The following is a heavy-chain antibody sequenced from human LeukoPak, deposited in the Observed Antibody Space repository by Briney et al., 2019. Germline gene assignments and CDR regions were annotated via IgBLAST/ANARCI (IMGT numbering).Heavy chain of an antibody. D-gene: IGHD3-22*01. CDR2: IGTAGDT. J-gene: IGHJ4*02. Sequence: GGSLRLSCAASGFTFSSYDMHWVRQATGKGLEWVSAIGTAGDTYYPGSVKGRFTISRENAKNSLYLQMNSLRAEDTAVYYCARADSSGYYYYFDYWGQGTLVTASS. CDR3: ARADSSGYYYYFDY. CDR1: GFTFSSYD. V-gene: IGHV3-13*01.